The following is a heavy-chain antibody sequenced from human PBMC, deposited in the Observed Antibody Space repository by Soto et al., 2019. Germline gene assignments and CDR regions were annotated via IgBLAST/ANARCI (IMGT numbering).Heavy chain of an antibody. J-gene: IGHJ4*02. CDR2: ISKSGGDT. CDR1: GFTFTKYA. D-gene: IGHD2-2*01. Sequence: EVQLLESGGDLVQPGGSPRLSCAASGFTFTKYAMTWVRQAPGKGLEWVSSISKSGGDTYYADSVKGRFTISRDNSKNTLYLQMNGLRAEDTALYFCAKDTYSSSWYFWGQGTLVTVSS. CDR3: AKDTYSSSWYF. V-gene: IGHV3-23*01.